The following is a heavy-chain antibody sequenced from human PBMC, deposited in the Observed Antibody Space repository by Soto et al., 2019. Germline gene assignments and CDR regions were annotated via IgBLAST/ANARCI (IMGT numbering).Heavy chain of an antibody. J-gene: IGHJ6*02. CDR2: ISGSGGST. CDR3: AKWSFDWLYYYYGMDV. CDR1: GFTFSSYA. V-gene: IGHV3-23*01. Sequence: EVQLLESGGGLVQPGGSLRLSCAASGFTFSSYAMSWVRQAPGKGLEWVSAISGSGGSTYYADSVKGRFTISRDNSKKTLYLQMNSLRAEDTAVYYCAKWSFDWLYYYYGMDVWGQGTTVTVSS. D-gene: IGHD3-9*01.